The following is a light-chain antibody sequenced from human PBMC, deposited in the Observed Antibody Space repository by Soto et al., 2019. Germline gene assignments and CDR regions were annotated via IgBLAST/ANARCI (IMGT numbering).Light chain of an antibody. CDR3: ISYTTSVTYV. J-gene: IGLJ1*01. Sequence: QSALTQPASVSGSPGQSITISCTGTSSDVGGYNYVSWYQQHPGKAPKLMISGVSNRPSGVSIRFSGSKSGNTASLTISGLQTEDEADYYCISYTTSVTYVFGTGTKLTVL. CDR2: GVS. V-gene: IGLV2-14*01. CDR1: SSDVGGYNY.